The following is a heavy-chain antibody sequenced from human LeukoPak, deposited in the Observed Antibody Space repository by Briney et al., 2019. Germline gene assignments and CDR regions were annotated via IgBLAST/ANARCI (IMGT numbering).Heavy chain of an antibody. D-gene: IGHD6-19*01. CDR3: ASSSSGWYKFDY. Sequence: GGSLRLSCAASGFTFSSYAMSWVRQAPGKGLEWVSAISAGGDGTFYADSVTGRFTISRENSKNTLYPQMNRLRGEDTAVYYCASSSSGWYKFDYWGQGTLLTVSS. V-gene: IGHV3-23*01. J-gene: IGHJ4*02. CDR2: ISAGGDGT. CDR1: GFTFSSYA.